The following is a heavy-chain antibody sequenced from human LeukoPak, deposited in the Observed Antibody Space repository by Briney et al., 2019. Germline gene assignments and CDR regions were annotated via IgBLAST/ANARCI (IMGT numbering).Heavy chain of an antibody. V-gene: IGHV1-18*01. CDR2: ISAYNGNT. J-gene: IGHJ4*02. CDR3: ARDYGDYAGANWIDY. CDR1: GYTFTSYD. Sequence: GASVKVSCKASGYTFTSYDINWVRQATGQGLEWMGWISAYNGNTNYAQKLQGRVTMTTDTSTSTAYMELRSLRSDDTAVYYCARDYGDYAGANWIDYWGQGTLVTVSS. D-gene: IGHD4-17*01.